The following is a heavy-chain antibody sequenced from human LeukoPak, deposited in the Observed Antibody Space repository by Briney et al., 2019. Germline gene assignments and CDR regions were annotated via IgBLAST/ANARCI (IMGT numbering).Heavy chain of an antibody. CDR1: GFTFSSYW. CDR2: INTDGSST. D-gene: IGHD2-8*01. J-gene: IGHJ3*02. CDR3: ARGARRINGAFDI. Sequence: WGSLRLSCAASGFTFSSYWMHWVRQAPGKGLVWVSRINTDGSSTSYADSVKGRFTISRDNAKNTLYLQMNSLRAEDTAVYYCARGARRINGAFDIWGQGTMVTVSS. V-gene: IGHV3-74*01.